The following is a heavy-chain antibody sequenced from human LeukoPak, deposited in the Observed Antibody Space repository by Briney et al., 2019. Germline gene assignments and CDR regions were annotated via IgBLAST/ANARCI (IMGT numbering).Heavy chain of an antibody. CDR3: ARPEERWLQLAGGY. J-gene: IGHJ4*02. CDR2: ISSSSSYI. V-gene: IGHV3-21*01. CDR1: GFTFSSYS. Sequence: GGSLRLSCAASGFTFSSYSMNWVRQAPGKGLEWVSSISSSSSYIYYADSVKGRFTISRDNAKNSLYLQMNSLRAEDTAVYYCARPEERWLQLAGGYWGQGTLVTVSS. D-gene: IGHD5-24*01.